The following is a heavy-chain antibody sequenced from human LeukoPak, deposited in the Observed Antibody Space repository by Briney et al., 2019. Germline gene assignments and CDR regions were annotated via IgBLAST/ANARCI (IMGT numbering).Heavy chain of an antibody. CDR3: AKEREYTYGSSPFDF. Sequence: PGGSLRLSCAASGFTFDDYAMHWVRQAPGKGLEWVSGISWNSGSIGYADSVKGRFTISRDNPKNSLYLQMNSLRAEDSALYYCAKEREYTYGSSPFDFWGQGSLVTVSS. D-gene: IGHD5-18*01. J-gene: IGHJ4*02. CDR2: ISWNSGSI. CDR1: GFTFDDYA. V-gene: IGHV3-9*01.